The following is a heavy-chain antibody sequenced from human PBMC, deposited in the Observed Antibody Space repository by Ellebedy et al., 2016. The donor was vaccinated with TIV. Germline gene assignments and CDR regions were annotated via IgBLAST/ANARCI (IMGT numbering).Heavy chain of an antibody. V-gene: IGHV3-21*01. J-gene: IGHJ4*02. Sequence: GGSLRLXXAASGFTFSSYSMNWVRQAPGKGLEWVSSISSSSSYIYYADSVKGRFTISRDNAKNSLYLQMSTLRAEDTSVYYCARGGENYFDFWGQGILVTVSS. CDR1: GFTFSSYS. CDR3: ARGGENYFDF. CDR2: ISSSSSYI. D-gene: IGHD2-21*01.